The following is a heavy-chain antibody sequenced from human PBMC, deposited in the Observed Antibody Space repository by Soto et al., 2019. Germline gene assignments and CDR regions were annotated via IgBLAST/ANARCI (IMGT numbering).Heavy chain of an antibody. J-gene: IGHJ4*02. CDR1: GYRFAGYW. Sequence: PGESLKISCKGSGYRFAGYWITWVRQKPGKGLEWMGRIDPSDSQTYYSPSFRGHVTISVTKSITTVFLQWSSLRASDTAMYYFARQIYDSDTGPNFQYYFDSWGQGTPVTVSS. CDR3: ARQIYDSDTGPNFQYYFDS. CDR2: IDPSDSQT. V-gene: IGHV5-10-1*01. D-gene: IGHD3-22*01.